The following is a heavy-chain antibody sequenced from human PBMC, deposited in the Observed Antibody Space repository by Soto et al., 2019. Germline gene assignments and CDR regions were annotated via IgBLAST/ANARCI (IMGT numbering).Heavy chain of an antibody. Sequence: PTLVNPTQTLRLTCTFSGFSLITSGMRVSWILHPPGKALEWLARIDWDDDKFYSTSLKTRLTISKDTSKNQVVLTMTNMDPVDTATYYCARSTSYSSGWYDYWGQGTLVTVSS. J-gene: IGHJ4*02. D-gene: IGHD6-19*01. CDR3: ARSTSYSSGWYDY. CDR2: IDWDDDK. V-gene: IGHV2-70*04. CDR1: GFSLITSGMR.